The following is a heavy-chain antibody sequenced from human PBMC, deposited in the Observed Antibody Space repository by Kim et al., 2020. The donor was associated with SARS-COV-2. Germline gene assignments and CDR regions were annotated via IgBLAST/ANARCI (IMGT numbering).Heavy chain of an antibody. CDR1: GFTLSGSV. V-gene: IGHV3-73*01. J-gene: IGHJ5*02. D-gene: IGHD5-12*01. Sequence: GGSLRLSCAGSGFTLSGSVMHWVRQASGKGLEWVGRIRSKANSDATTYAASVEGRFTISRDDSNNTAYLQMNSLKIEDTAVYYCTRGYCVYDVSWFDPWGQGTLVTVSS. CDR3: TRGYCVYDVSWFDP. CDR2: IRSKANSDAT.